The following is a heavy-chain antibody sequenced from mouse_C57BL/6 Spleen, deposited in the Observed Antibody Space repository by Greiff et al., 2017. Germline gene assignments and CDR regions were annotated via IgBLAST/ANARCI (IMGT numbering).Heavy chain of an antibody. CDR3: ARWSITTVVADY. CDR2: IDPSDSYT. CDR1: GYTFTSYW. V-gene: IGHV1-69*01. D-gene: IGHD1-1*01. J-gene: IGHJ2*01. Sequence: VQLQQPGAELVMPGASVKLSCKASGYTFTSYWMHWVKQRPGQGLEWIGEIDPSDSYTNYNQKFKGKSTLTVDKSSSTAYMQLSGLTSEDSAVYYCARWSITTVVADYWGQGTTLTVSS.